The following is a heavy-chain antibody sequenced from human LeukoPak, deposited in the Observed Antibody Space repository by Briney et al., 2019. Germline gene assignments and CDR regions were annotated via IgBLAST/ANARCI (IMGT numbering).Heavy chain of an antibody. J-gene: IGHJ4*02. CDR2: IFPSGGEI. Sequence: GGSLRLSCAASGFTFSSYNMNWVRQPPGKGLEWVSSIFPSGGEIHYADSVRGRFTISRDNSKSTLSLQMNSLRAEDTAIYYCATYRQVLLPFESWGQGTLVTVSS. CDR3: ATYRQVLLPFES. D-gene: IGHD2-8*02. CDR1: GFTFSSYN. V-gene: IGHV3-23*01.